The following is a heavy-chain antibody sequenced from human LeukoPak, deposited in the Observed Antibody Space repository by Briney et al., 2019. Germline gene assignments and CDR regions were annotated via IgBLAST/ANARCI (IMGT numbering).Heavy chain of an antibody. V-gene: IGHV3-23*01. CDR3: AKDPYSNKDAFDI. CDR1: GFTFSSYA. Sequence: PGGSLRVSCAASGFTFSSYAMSWVRQAPGKGLEWVSAISGSGGSTYYADSVKGRFTISRDNSKNTLYLQMNSLRAEDTAVYYCAKDPYSNKDAFDIWGQGTMVTVSS. J-gene: IGHJ3*02. D-gene: IGHD6-13*01. CDR2: ISGSGGST.